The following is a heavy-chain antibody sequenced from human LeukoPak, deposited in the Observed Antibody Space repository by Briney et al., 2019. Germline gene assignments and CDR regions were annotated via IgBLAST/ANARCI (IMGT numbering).Heavy chain of an antibody. V-gene: IGHV3-53*05. CDR2: IYSGGST. Sequence: GGSLRLSCAAAGFTVSSNYMSWVRQAPGKGLEWVSAIYSGGSTYYADSVKGRFTISRDNNKNSLPLQMNSLRTEDTALYYCATERQKYFDYWGQGTLVTVSS. CDR3: ATERQKYFDY. J-gene: IGHJ4*02. CDR1: GFTVSSNY.